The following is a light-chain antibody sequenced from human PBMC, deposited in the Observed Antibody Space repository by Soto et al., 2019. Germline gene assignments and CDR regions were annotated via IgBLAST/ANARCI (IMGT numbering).Light chain of an antibody. Sequence: QSALTQPASVSGSPGQSITISCTGTSSDVGGYNYVSWYQQHPGKAPKLMIYEVSNRPSGVSNRFSGSKSGNTASLTISGTQAENVADYSTSSYTPSIPPGVLGTGPKVTVL. CDR2: EVS. V-gene: IGLV2-14*01. CDR1: SSDVGGYNY. CDR3: SSYTPSIPPGV. J-gene: IGLJ1*01.